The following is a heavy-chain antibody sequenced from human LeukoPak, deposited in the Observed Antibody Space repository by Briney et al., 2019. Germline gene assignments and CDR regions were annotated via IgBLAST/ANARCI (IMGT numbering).Heavy chain of an antibody. Sequence: GGSLRLSCAASGFTFSDYSMNWDRQAPGKGLEWISYISSSSRTIYYADSVKGRFTISRDNAKNSLYLQMNSLRDEDTAVYYCASRPRFDTRGYYVDYWGQGSLVTVSS. CDR2: ISSSSRTI. V-gene: IGHV3-48*02. J-gene: IGHJ4*02. CDR3: ASRPRFDTRGYYVDY. D-gene: IGHD3-22*01. CDR1: GFTFSDYS.